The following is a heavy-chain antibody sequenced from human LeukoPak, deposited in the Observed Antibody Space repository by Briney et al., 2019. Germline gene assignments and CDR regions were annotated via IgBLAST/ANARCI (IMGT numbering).Heavy chain of an antibody. J-gene: IGHJ4*02. CDR1: GFTFSSYG. D-gene: IGHD3-22*01. Sequence: GGSLRLSCAASGFTFSSYGMHWVRQAPGKGLEWVAVISYDGSNKYYADSVKGRFTISRDNSKNTLYLQVNSLRADDTAVYYCGRDGDSSGYFYFDNWGQGTLVTVSS. V-gene: IGHV3-30*03. CDR3: GRDGDSSGYFYFDN. CDR2: ISYDGSNK.